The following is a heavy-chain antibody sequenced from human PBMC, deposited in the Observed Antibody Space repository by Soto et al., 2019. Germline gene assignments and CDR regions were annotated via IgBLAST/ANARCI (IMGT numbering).Heavy chain of an antibody. V-gene: IGHV3-30*18. J-gene: IGHJ5*02. CDR3: AKGDWFVP. Sequence: QVQLVESGGGVVQPGRSLRLSCAASGFTFSNYGMHWVRQAPGKGLEWVAVISYDGSNKYYADSVKGRFSISIDNSKNTLYLQMNSLRAEDTAVYYCAKGDWFVPWGEGTLVSVAS. CDR1: GFTFSNYG. CDR2: ISYDGSNK.